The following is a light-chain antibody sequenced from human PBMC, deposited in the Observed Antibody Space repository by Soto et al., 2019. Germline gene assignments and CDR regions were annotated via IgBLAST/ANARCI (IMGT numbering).Light chain of an antibody. CDR3: QQYSDWPLS. CDR2: GAS. V-gene: IGKV3-15*01. J-gene: IGKJ4*01. Sequence: EIVMTQSPATLSVSPGERATLSCRASQSVSSNLAWYQQKPGQAPRLLIYGASTRATGVPDRLSGSGSGTEFTLTISSLQSEDFAVYYCQQYSDWPLSFGGGTKVEIK. CDR1: QSVSSN.